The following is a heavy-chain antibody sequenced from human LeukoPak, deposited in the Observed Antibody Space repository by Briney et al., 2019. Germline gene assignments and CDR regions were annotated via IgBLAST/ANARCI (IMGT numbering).Heavy chain of an antibody. CDR1: GYTFTSYG. Sequence: ASVKVSCKASGYTFTSYGISWVRQAPGQGLEWMGWISAYNGNTNYAQKLQGRVTMTTDTSTSTAYMELRSLRSDDTAVYYCARSALGYFDWLLGIDYWGQGTLVTVSS. V-gene: IGHV1-18*01. CDR3: ARSALGYFDWLLGIDY. J-gene: IGHJ4*02. D-gene: IGHD3-9*01. CDR2: ISAYNGNT.